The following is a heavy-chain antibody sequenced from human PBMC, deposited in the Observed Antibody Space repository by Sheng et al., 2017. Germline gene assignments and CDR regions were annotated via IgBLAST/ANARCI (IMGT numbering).Heavy chain of an antibody. CDR2: IIPMFGKA. CDR1: GGSFSSYP. D-gene: IGHD3-10*01. V-gene: IGHV1-69*13. Sequence: QVQLVQSGAEVKKPGSSVKVSCKASGGSFSSYPISWVRQAPGQGLEWMGGIIPMFGKANYAQKSLGRATITADESTSTAYMELSSLRSEDTAVYYCARGPYYGSGSYYRWFDPWGQGTLVTVSS. J-gene: IGHJ5*02. CDR3: ARGPYYGSGSYYRWFDP.